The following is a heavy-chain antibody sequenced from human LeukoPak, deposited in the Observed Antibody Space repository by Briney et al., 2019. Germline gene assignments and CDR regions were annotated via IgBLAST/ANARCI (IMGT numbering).Heavy chain of an antibody. D-gene: IGHD2-15*01. CDR2: IYDSGST. V-gene: IGHV4-30-4*01. J-gene: IGHJ3*02. Sequence: SETLSLTCTVSGASIRSGDYYWSWIRQPPGKGLEWIGYIYDSGSTYYNPSLKSRITISVDTSESRFSLKLSSVTATDTAVYYCARDCSGGNCYGAFDIWGQGTMVTVSS. CDR1: GASIRSGDYY. CDR3: ARDCSGGNCYGAFDI.